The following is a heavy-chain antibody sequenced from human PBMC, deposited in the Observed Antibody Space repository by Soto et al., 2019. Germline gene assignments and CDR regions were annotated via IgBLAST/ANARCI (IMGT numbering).Heavy chain of an antibody. CDR1: GFDFRSYA. J-gene: IGHJ6*02. CDR2: ISYDGGNI. V-gene: IGHV3-30*18. Sequence: QVQLVVSGGGVVQPGASLRLSCEASGFDFRSYAMHWVRQAPGKGLEWVGVISYDGGNIYYADSVKGRFTISRDNSKNTLYVQVKSLRPEDTAVYYCAKGILSATIAPYAMDVWGQGTTVTVSS. CDR3: AKGILSATIAPYAMDV. D-gene: IGHD2-21*01.